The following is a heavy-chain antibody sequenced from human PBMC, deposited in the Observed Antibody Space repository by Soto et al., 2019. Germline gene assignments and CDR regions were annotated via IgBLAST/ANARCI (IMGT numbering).Heavy chain of an antibody. J-gene: IGHJ4*02. CDR2: INHSGST. CDR3: ARHVGNSPPGS. D-gene: IGHD1-26*01. CDR1: GGSFSGYY. Sequence: SETLSLTCAVYGGSFSGYYWNWIRQPPGKGLEWIGEINHSGSTNYNPSLKSRVTISVDTSKNQFSLKLTSVTAADTAVYHCARHVGNSPPGSWGQGTLVTVS. V-gene: IGHV4-34*01.